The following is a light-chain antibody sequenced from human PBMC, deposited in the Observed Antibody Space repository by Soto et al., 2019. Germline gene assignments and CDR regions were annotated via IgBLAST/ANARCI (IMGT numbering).Light chain of an antibody. Sequence: DVVMTQSPLSLPVTLGQPASISCRSSQSLVYSDGNTYLNWFQQRPGQSPRRLIYKVSNRDSGVPDRFSGSGSGTDFTLKISRVEAEDVGVYYCMQGKHWPPYTFGQATNVHIK. CDR3: MQGKHWPPYT. CDR2: KVS. CDR1: QSLVYSDGNTY. V-gene: IGKV2-30*01. J-gene: IGKJ2*01.